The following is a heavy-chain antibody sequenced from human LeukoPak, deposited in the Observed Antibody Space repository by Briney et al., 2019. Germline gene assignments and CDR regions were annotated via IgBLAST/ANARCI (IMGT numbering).Heavy chain of an antibody. CDR3: ARARYFDWLLSDHNYYSDY. J-gene: IGHJ4*02. CDR2: IKQDGSEK. Sequence: PGGSLRLSCAASGFTFSSYWMSWVRQAPGKGLEWVANIKQDGSEKYYVDSVKGRFTISRDNAKNSLYLQMNSLRAEDTAVYYCARARYFDWLLSDHNYYSDYWGQGTLVTVSS. V-gene: IGHV3-7*01. D-gene: IGHD3-9*01. CDR1: GFTFSSYW.